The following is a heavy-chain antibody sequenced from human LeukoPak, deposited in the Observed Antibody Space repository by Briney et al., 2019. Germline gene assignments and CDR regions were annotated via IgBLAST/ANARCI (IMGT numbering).Heavy chain of an antibody. V-gene: IGHV3-11*04. D-gene: IGHD1-26*01. CDR3: ARLPVGTNS. CDR2: ISSSSSTI. Sequence: GGSLRLSCAASGFTFSDYYMSWIRQAPGKGLEWVSHISSSSSTIYYADSVKGRFTISRDNARNSVYLQMNSLRAEDTAVYYCARLPVGTNSWCQGALVTVSS. CDR1: GFTFSDYY. J-gene: IGHJ5*02.